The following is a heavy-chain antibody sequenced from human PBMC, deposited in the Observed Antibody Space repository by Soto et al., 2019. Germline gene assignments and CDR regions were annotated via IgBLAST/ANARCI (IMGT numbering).Heavy chain of an antibody. Sequence: SETLSLTCTVSGGSISSYYWSWIRQPPGKGLGWIGYIYYSGSTNYNPSLKSRVTISVDTSKNQFSLKLSSVTAADTAVYYCARHAGYYDSSGYYCDYYYYGMDVWGQGTTVTV. CDR2: IYYSGST. D-gene: IGHD3-22*01. CDR1: GGSISSYY. J-gene: IGHJ6*02. CDR3: ARHAGYYDSSGYYCDYYYYGMDV. V-gene: IGHV4-59*08.